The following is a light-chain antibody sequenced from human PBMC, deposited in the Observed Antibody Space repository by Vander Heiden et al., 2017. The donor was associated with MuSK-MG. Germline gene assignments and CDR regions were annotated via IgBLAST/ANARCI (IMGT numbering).Light chain of an antibody. CDR2: EGS. J-gene: IGLJ3*02. Sequence: QSALTQPASVSGSPGQSITLSCTGTSSDVGSYNLGSWYQQHPGKAPKLMIYEGSKRPAGVSNRFSGSKSGNTASLTISGLQAEDEADYYCCSYAGSSTLVFGGGTKLTVL. V-gene: IGLV2-23*01. CDR1: SSDVGSYNL. CDR3: CSYAGSSTLV.